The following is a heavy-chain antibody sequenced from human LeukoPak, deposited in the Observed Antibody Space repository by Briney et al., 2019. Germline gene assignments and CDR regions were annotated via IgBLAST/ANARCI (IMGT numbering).Heavy chain of an antibody. D-gene: IGHD6-13*01. CDR2: IWYDGSNK. Sequence: QPGGSLRLSCAASGFTFSSYGMHWVRQAPGKGLEWVAVIWYDGSNKYYADSVKGRFTISRDNSKNTLYLQMNSLRAEDTAVYYCAREWAPYFRSSWYTWTPTYYYYYGMDVWGQGTTVTVSS. CDR3: AREWAPYFRSSWYTWTPTYYYYYGMDV. V-gene: IGHV3-33*01. CDR1: GFTFSSYG. J-gene: IGHJ6*02.